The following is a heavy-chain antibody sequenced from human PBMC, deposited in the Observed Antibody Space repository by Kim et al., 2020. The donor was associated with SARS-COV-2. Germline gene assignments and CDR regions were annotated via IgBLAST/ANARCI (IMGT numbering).Heavy chain of an antibody. Sequence: DAVKGRLTISRDNHKDTVYLQMNSLRDEDMAVYYCARSGGMATTSDALDLWGQGTMVTVSS. CDR3: ARSGGMATTSDALDL. J-gene: IGHJ3*01. D-gene: IGHD3-16*01. V-gene: IGHV3-30*07.